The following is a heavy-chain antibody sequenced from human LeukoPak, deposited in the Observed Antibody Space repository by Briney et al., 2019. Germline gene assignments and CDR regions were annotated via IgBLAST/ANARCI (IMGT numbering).Heavy chain of an antibody. V-gene: IGHV6-1*01. CDR2: TYYRSKWYT. CDR1: GDSVSSNSAA. CDR3: ARGWGGNIDQ. J-gene: IGHJ5*02. D-gene: IGHD3-16*01. Sequence: PSQTLSLTCAISGDSVSSNSAAWNWIRQSPSRGLEWLGRTYYRSKWYTYYAVSVKGRITINSDTSKSQFSLQLNSVTPEDTAVYYCARGWGGNIDQWGQGTLVTVSS.